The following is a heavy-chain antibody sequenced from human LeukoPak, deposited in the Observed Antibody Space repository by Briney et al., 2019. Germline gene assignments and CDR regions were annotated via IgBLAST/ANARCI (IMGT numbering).Heavy chain of an antibody. CDR2: ISAYNGNS. V-gene: IGHV1-18*01. D-gene: IGHD2-21*02. Sequence: ASVKVSCKASGYTFTSYGISWVRQAPGQGLEWMGWISAYNGNSNYAQKFQGRVTMTTDTSTSTGYMELRSLRSDDTAVYYCAKDSPIVVVTAILGIPDAFDIWGQGTMVTVSS. CDR1: GYTFTSYG. CDR3: AKDSPIVVVTAILGIPDAFDI. J-gene: IGHJ3*02.